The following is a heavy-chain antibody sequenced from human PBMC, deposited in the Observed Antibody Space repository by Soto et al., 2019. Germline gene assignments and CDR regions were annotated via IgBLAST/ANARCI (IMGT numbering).Heavy chain of an antibody. J-gene: IGHJ4*02. Sequence: EVQLVESGGGLVKPGGSLRLSCAASGFTFSSYSMNWVRQAPGKGLEWVSSISSSSSYIYYADSVKGRFTISRDNAKNSLYLQMNSLRAEDMAVYYCARNPVRYCSGGSCYFDYWGQGTLVTVSS. V-gene: IGHV3-21*01. D-gene: IGHD2-15*01. CDR1: GFTFSSYS. CDR2: ISSSSSYI. CDR3: ARNPVRYCSGGSCYFDY.